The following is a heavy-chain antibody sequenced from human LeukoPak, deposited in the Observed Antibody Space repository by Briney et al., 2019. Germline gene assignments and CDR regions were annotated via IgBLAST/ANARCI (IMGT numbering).Heavy chain of an antibody. CDR2: MNPNSGDT. CDR1: GYTCTSYD. Sequence: ASVKVSCKASGYTCTSYDINWVRQATGQGLEWMGWMNPNSGDTGYVQKFQGRVTMTRSTSISTAYMELSSLRSEDTAIYYCARGGFGSGSHFDYWGQGTLVTVSS. D-gene: IGHD3-10*01. V-gene: IGHV1-8*01. J-gene: IGHJ4*02. CDR3: ARGGFGSGSHFDY.